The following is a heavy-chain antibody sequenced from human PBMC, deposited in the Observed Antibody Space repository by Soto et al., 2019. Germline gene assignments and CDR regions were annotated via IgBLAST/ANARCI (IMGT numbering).Heavy chain of an antibody. CDR2: IIPIFGTA. CDR1: GGTFSSYA. D-gene: IGHD1-26*01. J-gene: IGHJ4*02. V-gene: IGHV1-69*13. CDR3: ARGGSGSYFSDY. Sequence: ASVKVSCKASGGTFSSYAISWVRQAPGQGLEWMGGIIPIFGTANYAQKFQGRVTITADESTRTAYMELSNLRSEDTAVYYCARGGSGSYFSDYWGQGTLVTVSS.